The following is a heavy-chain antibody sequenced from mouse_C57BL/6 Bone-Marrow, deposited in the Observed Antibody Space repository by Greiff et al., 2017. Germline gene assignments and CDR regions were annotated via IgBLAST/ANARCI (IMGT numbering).Heavy chain of an antibody. J-gene: IGHJ4*01. CDR2: ISSGGSYT. D-gene: IGHD4-1*01. CDR3: ARHWDGYAMDY. V-gene: IGHV5-6*01. Sequence: EVHLVESGGDLVKPGGSLKLSCAASGFTFSSYGMSWVRQTPDKRLEWVATISSGGSYTYYPDSVKGRFTTSRDNAKNTLYLQMSSLKSEDTAMYYCARHWDGYAMDYWGQGTSVTVSS. CDR1: GFTFSSYG.